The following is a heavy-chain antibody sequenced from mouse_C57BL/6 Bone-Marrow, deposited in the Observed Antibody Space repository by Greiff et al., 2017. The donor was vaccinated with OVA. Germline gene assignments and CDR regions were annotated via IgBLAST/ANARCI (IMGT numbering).Heavy chain of an antibody. CDR3: ARSTITTGFAY. D-gene: IGHD1-2*01. V-gene: IGHV1-82*01. Sequence: VQLVESGPELVKPGASVKISCKASGYAFSSSWMNWVKQRPGKGLEWIGRIYPGDGDTNYNGKFKGKATLTADKSSSTAYMQLSSLTSEDSAVYFCARSTITTGFAYWGQGTLVTVSA. J-gene: IGHJ3*01. CDR1: GYAFSSSW. CDR2: IYPGDGDT.